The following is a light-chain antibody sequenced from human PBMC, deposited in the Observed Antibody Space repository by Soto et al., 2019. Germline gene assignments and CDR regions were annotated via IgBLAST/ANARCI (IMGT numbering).Light chain of an antibody. V-gene: IGLV6-57*02. CDR2: ADN. J-gene: IGLJ2*01. CDR3: QSYGATAVV. Sequence: NFMLTQPHSVSESPGKTVTISCAATSGSIVSNFVQWYQQRPGSAPSIIIFADNQRPSGVPDRFSGSIDTSSNSASLTISGLRTEDEADYYCQSYGATAVVFGGGTQLTVL. CDR1: SGSIVSNF.